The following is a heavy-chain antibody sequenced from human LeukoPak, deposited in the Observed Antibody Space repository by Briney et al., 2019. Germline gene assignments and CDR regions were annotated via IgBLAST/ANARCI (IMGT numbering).Heavy chain of an antibody. D-gene: IGHD3-3*01. J-gene: IGHJ4*02. V-gene: IGHV4-59*08. CDR1: GGSISSFY. CDR3: ARHRGPHVGRME. CDR2: IYSSGYS. Sequence: SETLSLTCSISGGSISSFYWSWIRQPPGKGLEWIGYIYSSGYSNYNPSLKSRVTISVDTSKNQFSLKLSSVTAADTAVYYCARHRGPHVGRMEWGQGTQVTVSS.